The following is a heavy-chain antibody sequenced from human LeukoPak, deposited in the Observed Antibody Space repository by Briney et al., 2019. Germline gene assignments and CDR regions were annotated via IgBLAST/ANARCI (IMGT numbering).Heavy chain of an antibody. D-gene: IGHD3-22*01. V-gene: IGHV3-7*01. J-gene: IGHJ3*02. CDR1: GFTFSSYW. CDR2: IKQEGSEK. CDR3: ARSTHYYDSSGYYYADPFDAFDI. Sequence: GGSLRLSCAASGFTFSSYWMSWVRQAPGKGLEWVANIKQEGSEKYYVDSVKGRFTISRDNAKNSLYMQMNSLRDEDTAVYYCARSTHYYDSSGYYYADPFDAFDIWGQGTMVTVSS.